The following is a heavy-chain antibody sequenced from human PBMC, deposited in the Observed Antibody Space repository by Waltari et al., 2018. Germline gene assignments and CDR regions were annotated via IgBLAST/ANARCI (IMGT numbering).Heavy chain of an antibody. D-gene: IGHD3-3*01. CDR1: GGSFSGYY. V-gene: IGHV4-34*01. Sequence: QVQLQQWGAGLLKPSETLSLTCAVYGGSFSGYYWSWIRQPPGKGLEWIGEINHSGSTNYNPSLKSRVTISVDTSKNQFSLKLSSVTAADTAVYYCARSLESTAIFGVVPAWYMDVWGKGTTVTVSS. J-gene: IGHJ6*03. CDR3: ARSLESTAIFGVVPAWYMDV. CDR2: INHSGST.